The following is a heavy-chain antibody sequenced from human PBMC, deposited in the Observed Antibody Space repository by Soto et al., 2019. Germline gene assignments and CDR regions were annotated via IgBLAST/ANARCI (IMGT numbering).Heavy chain of an antibody. J-gene: IGHJ6*02. CDR1: GFTVSSNY. V-gene: IGHV3-53*01. Sequence: PGGSLRLSCAASGFTVSSNYMSWVRQAPGKGLEWVSVIYSGGSTYYADSVKGRFTISRDNSKNTLYLQMNSLRAEDTAVYYCARDRRYSSSWDNYGMDVWGQGTTVTVSS. CDR3: ARDRRYSSSWDNYGMDV. D-gene: IGHD6-13*01. CDR2: IYSGGST.